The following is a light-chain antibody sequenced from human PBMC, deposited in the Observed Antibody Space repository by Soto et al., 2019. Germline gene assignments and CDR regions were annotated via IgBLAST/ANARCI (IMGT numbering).Light chain of an antibody. V-gene: IGKV3-20*01. CDR2: GTS. CDR1: QSVSNNY. J-gene: IGKJ1*01. Sequence: EIVLTQSPGTLSLSPGERATLSCRASQSVSNNYLAWYQKKPGQAPRLLIYGTSSRATGIPDRFSGSGSGTDFTLSISRLEPEDFAVYYCQQYGSSPRTFGQGTKVDIK. CDR3: QQYGSSPRT.